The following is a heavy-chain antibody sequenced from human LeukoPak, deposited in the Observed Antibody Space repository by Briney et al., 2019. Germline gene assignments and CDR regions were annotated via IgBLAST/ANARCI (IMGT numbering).Heavy chain of an antibody. D-gene: IGHD2-15*01. CDR3: ARGSAVAAILD. CDR2: ISSSSSTI. Sequence: PGGSLRLSCAASGFTFSSYEMNWVRQAPGKGLEWVSYISSSSSTIYYADSVKGRFTISGDNAKNSLYLQMNSLRAEDTAVYYCARGSAVAAILDWGQGTLVTVSS. J-gene: IGHJ4*02. V-gene: IGHV3-48*01. CDR1: GFTFSSYE.